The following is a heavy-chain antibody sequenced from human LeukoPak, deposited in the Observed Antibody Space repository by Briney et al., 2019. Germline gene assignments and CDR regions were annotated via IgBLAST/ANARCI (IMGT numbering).Heavy chain of an antibody. Sequence: PGGSLRLSCVASGITFSNYGMHWVRQAPGKGLEWVAGIWYDGSNKNYVDSVKGRFTISRDNPKNTLFLEMNSLRVEDTAVYFCAKRVVAAGFSGGVHYALDVWGQGTTVTVSS. J-gene: IGHJ6*02. V-gene: IGHV3-33*06. CDR1: GITFSNYG. D-gene: IGHD2-2*01. CDR2: IWYDGSNK. CDR3: AKRVVAAGFSGGVHYALDV.